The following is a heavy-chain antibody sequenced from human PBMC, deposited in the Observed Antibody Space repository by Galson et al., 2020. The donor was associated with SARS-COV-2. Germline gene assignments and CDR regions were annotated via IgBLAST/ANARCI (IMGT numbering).Heavy chain of an antibody. D-gene: IGHD2-21*02. J-gene: IGHJ3*02. CDR2: NYPGDSNT. V-gene: IGHV5-51*01. CDR3: ATMKGDRNAFDI. Sequence: HLGESLKISSKASGFRITDYWIGWVRQTPGQGLQWIGTNYPGDSNTRYTPSLQGHVTISVDKSITTAYLHWSSLTASDTALYYCATMKGDRNAFDIWGQGTMVTVSS. CDR1: GFRITDYW.